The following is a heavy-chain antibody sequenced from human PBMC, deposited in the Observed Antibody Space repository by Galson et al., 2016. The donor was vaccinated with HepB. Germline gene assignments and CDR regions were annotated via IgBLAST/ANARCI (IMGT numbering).Heavy chain of an antibody. CDR2: IWYDGTRQ. CDR1: GFTFSNYG. J-gene: IGHJ5*02. D-gene: IGHD4-11*01. CDR3: ARDRLTFSNYQNWFDP. Sequence: SLRLSCAASGFTFSNYGMHWVRQVPGKGLEWVAVIWYDGTRQYYTDSVKGRFTISRDNSKNTLYLQMNSLRVEDTAVYYCARDRLTFSNYQNWFDPWGQGALGTVSS. V-gene: IGHV3-33*01.